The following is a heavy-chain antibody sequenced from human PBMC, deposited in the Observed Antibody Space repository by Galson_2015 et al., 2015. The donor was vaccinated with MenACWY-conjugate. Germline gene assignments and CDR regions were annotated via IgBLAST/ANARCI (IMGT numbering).Heavy chain of an antibody. CDR3: AKKYGSSSWFRGVVT. D-gene: IGHD6-13*01. J-gene: IGHJ5*02. CDR2: ISGTGGTI. CDR1: GFTFSDFA. Sequence: SLRLSCAASGFTFSDFAMTWVRQAPGKGLEWVSVISGTGGTIYYAESVKGRFTISRDNSKNTLFLEMNSLRAEDTAVYYCAKKYGSSSWFRGVVTWGQGTLVTVSS. V-gene: IGHV3-23*01.